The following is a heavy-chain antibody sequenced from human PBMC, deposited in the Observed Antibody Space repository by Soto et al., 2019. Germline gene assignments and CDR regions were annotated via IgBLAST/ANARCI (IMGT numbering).Heavy chain of an antibody. J-gene: IGHJ4*02. D-gene: IGHD6-19*01. V-gene: IGHV3-15*01. CDR2: IKSKTDGGTT. Sequence: PVGSRSLSFAASGFTFRKAWMSWVRQAPGKGLEWVGRIKSKTDGGTTDYAAPVKGRFTISRDDSKNTLYLQMNSLKTEDTAVYYCTTDGTAVAGTVLSVTETDYWGQGTLVTVS. CDR1: GFTFRKAW. CDR3: TTDGTAVAGTVLSVTETDY.